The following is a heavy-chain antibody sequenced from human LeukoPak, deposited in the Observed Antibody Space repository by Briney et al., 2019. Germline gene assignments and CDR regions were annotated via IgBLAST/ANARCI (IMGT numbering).Heavy chain of an antibody. V-gene: IGHV3-30*18. CDR2: IPYDGSNK. Sequence: TGGSLRLSCAASGFTFSSYGMHWLRQAPGKGLEWVAVIPYDGSNKYYTDSVKGRFTISRDNSKNTLYLQMNSLRAEDTAVYYCAKNRVPTAITPDSWGQGTLVTVTP. J-gene: IGHJ5*01. CDR3: AKNRVPTAITPDS. D-gene: IGHD2-2*02. CDR1: GFTFSSYG.